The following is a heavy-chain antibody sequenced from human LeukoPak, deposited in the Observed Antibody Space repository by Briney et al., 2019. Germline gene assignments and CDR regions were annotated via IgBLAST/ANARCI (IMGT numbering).Heavy chain of an antibody. CDR2: IRYDGSNK. J-gene: IGHJ4*02. Sequence: GGSLRLSCAASGFTFSSYGMHWVRQAPGKGLEWVAFIRYDGSNKYYADSVKGRFTISRDSSKNTIYLQMNSLSAEDTAVYYCARVGRNYFDYWGQGTLVTVSS. V-gene: IGHV3-30*02. D-gene: IGHD3-10*01. CDR1: GFTFSSYG. CDR3: ARVGRNYFDY.